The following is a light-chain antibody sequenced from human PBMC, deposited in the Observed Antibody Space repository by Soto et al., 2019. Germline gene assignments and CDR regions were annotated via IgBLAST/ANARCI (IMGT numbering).Light chain of an antibody. CDR3: QQRSNWPSIT. J-gene: IGKJ5*01. V-gene: IGKV3-11*01. Sequence: VVLTQSPDTLSLSPGERSTLSCRASQSVGSSYLGWYQQKPGQAPRLLIYDASNRATGIPARFSGSGSGTDFTLTISSLEPEDFAVYYCQQRSNWPSITFGQGTRLEIK. CDR2: DAS. CDR1: QSVGSSY.